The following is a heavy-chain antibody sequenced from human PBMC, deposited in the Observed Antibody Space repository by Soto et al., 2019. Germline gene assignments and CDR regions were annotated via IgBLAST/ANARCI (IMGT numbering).Heavy chain of an antibody. CDR3: AKEWGGSAFDY. Sequence: QVQLVESGGGVVQPGRSLRLSCAASGFTFSSYGMHWVRQAPGKGLEWVAVISYDGSNKYYADSVKGRFTISRDNSKNSLYLQMNSLRAEDTAVYYCAKEWGGSAFDYWGRGNLVTVSS. CDR1: GFTFSSYG. J-gene: IGHJ4*02. V-gene: IGHV3-30*18. CDR2: ISYDGSNK. D-gene: IGHD6-25*01.